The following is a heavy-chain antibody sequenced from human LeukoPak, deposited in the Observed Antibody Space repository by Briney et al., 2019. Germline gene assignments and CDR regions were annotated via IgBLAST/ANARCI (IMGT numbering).Heavy chain of an antibody. D-gene: IGHD2-2*01. CDR3: TRPLCTSSICYLGAFDI. CDR2: IRSKAYGGAT. Sequence: GGSLRLSCTASGFTFGDYAPTWVRQAPGKGLEWVGFIRSKAYGGATEYAASVKGRFITSRDDSKSIAYLQMNGLKTEDTGVYVCTRPLCTSSICYLGAFDIWGQGTMVTVSS. V-gene: IGHV3-49*04. CDR1: GFTFGDYA. J-gene: IGHJ3*02.